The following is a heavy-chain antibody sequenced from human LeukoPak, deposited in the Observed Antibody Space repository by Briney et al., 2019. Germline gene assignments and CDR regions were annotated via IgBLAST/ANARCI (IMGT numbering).Heavy chain of an antibody. V-gene: IGHV4-4*07. CDR3: ARDYSNGSGSYYYYYYYMDV. CDR2: IHTSGST. J-gene: IGHJ6*03. CDR1: GGSISSYY. Sequence: SETLSLTCTVSGGSISSYYWSWIWQPAGKGLEWIGRIHTSGSTNYNPSLKSRVAISVDKSKNQFSLKLGSVTAADTAVYYCARDYSNGSGSYYYYYYYMDVWGKGTTVTVSS. D-gene: IGHD3-10*01.